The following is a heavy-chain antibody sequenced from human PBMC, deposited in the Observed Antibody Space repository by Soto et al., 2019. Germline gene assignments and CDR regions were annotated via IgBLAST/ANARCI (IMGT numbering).Heavy chain of an antibody. D-gene: IGHD6-25*01. CDR2: IYYTGRT. V-gene: IGHV4-31*02. CDR3: ARRYGYSFDY. Sequence: SETLSLTCTVSGGSLKSGGYYWSWIRQHPGRGLEWIGYIYYTGRTYYNPSLESRVTFSVDTSKNQFSLKLSSVTAADTAVYYCARRYGYSFDYWGQGTLVTVSS. J-gene: IGHJ4*02. CDR1: GGSLKSGGYY.